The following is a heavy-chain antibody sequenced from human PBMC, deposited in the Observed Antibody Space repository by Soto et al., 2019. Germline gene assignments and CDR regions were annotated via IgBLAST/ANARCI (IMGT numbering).Heavy chain of an antibody. D-gene: IGHD5-12*01. CDR1: GFSFSSYA. V-gene: IGHV3-23*01. CDR2: ISARGGSS. CDR3: AKGSIEYSASVDN. J-gene: IGHJ4*02. Sequence: EVQLQESGGGLVQPGGSLRLSCAASGFSFSSYAMVWVRQAPGKGLEWVSVISARGGSSYFADSVKGRFTISRDNSKNVLSLEMNSLRAEDTAIYFCAKGSIEYSASVDNWGQGTLVLVSS.